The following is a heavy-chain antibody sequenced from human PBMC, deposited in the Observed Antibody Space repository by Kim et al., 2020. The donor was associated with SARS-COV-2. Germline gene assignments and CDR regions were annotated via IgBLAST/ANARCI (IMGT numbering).Heavy chain of an antibody. V-gene: IGHV3-30*18. Sequence: GGSLRLSCAASGFTFSSYGMHWVRQAPGKGLEWVAVISYDGSNKYYADSVKGRFTISRDNSKNTLYLQMNSLRAEDTAVYYCAKDGGGWYFSYYYYYGMDVWGQGTTVTVSS. CDR2: ISYDGSNK. CDR1: GFTFSSYG. J-gene: IGHJ6*02. CDR3: AKDGGGWYFSYYYYYGMDV. D-gene: IGHD6-19*01.